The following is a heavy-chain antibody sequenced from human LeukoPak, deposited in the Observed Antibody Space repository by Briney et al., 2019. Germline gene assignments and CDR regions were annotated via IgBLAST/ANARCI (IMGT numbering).Heavy chain of an antibody. CDR3: ARGRRLCSSTSCYTALDYYYYMDV. D-gene: IGHD2-2*02. Sequence: KPSETLSLTCAVYGGSFSGYYWSWLRQPPGKGLEWLGEINHSGSTNYNPSLKSRVTISVDTSKNQFSLKLSSVTAADTAVYYCARGRRLCSSTSCYTALDYYYYMDVWGKGTTVTVSS. J-gene: IGHJ6*03. V-gene: IGHV4-34*01. CDR1: GGSFSGYY. CDR2: INHSGST.